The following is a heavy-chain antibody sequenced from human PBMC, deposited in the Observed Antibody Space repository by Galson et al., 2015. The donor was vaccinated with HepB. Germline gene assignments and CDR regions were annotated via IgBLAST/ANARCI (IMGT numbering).Heavy chain of an antibody. CDR1: GFTFSSYA. D-gene: IGHD7-27*01. CDR2: ISGSGGST. CDR3: AKARANWGYFDY. Sequence: SLRLSCAASGFTFSSYAMSWVRQAPGKGLEWVSAISGSGGSTYYADSVKGRFTISRDNSKNTLYLQMNSLRAEDTAVYYCAKARANWGYFDYWGQGTLVTVSS. J-gene: IGHJ4*02. V-gene: IGHV3-23*01.